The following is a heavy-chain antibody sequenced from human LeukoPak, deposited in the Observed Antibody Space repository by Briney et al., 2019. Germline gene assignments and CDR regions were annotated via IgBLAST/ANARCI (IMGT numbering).Heavy chain of an antibody. V-gene: IGHV4-30-4*08. CDR2: IYYSGST. CDR3: ARAGTLEWLSDAEYYFDY. CDR1: GGSISSGDYY. Sequence: PSQTLSLTCTVSGGSISSGDYYWSWIRQPPGKGLEWIGYIYYSGSTYYNPSLKSRVTISVDTSKNQFSLKLSSVTAADTAVYYCARAGTLEWLSDAEYYFDYWGQGTLVTVSS. J-gene: IGHJ4*02. D-gene: IGHD3-3*01.